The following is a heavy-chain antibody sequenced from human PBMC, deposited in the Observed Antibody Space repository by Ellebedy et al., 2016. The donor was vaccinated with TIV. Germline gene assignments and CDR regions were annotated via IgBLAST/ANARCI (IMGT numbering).Heavy chain of an antibody. J-gene: IGHJ5*02. V-gene: IGHV3-74*01. Sequence: PGGSLRLSCAASGFTFSSYWMHWVRQAPGKGLVWVPRINSDGSSTTYAASVKGRFTISRDNAKNTLYLQMNSLRAEDTAVYYCARAVAAAGTPWFDPWGQGTLVTVSS. D-gene: IGHD6-13*01. CDR1: GFTFSSYW. CDR3: ARAVAAAGTPWFDP. CDR2: INSDGSST.